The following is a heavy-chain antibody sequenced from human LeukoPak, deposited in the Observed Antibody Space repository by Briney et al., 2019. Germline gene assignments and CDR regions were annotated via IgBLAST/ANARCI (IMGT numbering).Heavy chain of an antibody. CDR2: IWSDGTDK. J-gene: IGHJ4*02. CDR1: GFTFSHYG. V-gene: IGHV3-33*06. Sequence: GGSLRLSCATSGFTFSHYGMHWVRQAPGKGLEWVTVIWSDGTDKYYGDSVKGRFTISRDNSKNTVYLQMNSLRAEDTAVYYCAKDGVGATSLDCWGQGTLVTVSS. D-gene: IGHD1-26*01. CDR3: AKDGVGATSLDC.